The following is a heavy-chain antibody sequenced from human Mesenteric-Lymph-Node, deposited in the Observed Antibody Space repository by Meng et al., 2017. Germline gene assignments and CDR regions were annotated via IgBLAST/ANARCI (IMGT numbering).Heavy chain of an antibody. J-gene: IGHJ4*02. D-gene: IGHD4-17*01. Sequence: GGSLRLSCAVSGFTFSNYGMHWVRQAPGKGLEWVAVIWSDGGRKYHADSVQGRFTISRDNSQNTLFLQMNSLRVEDTAVYYCVRDSDYDDNDFDYWGQGTLVTVSS. CDR1: GFTFSNYG. CDR2: IWSDGGRK. CDR3: VRDSDYDDNDFDY. V-gene: IGHV3-33*01.